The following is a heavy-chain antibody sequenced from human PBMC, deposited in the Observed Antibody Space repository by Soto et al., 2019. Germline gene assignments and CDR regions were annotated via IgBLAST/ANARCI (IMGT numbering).Heavy chain of an antibody. CDR2: IYSSGST. CDR3: ARGQRFSDWFEP. D-gene: IGHD3-3*01. J-gene: IGHJ5*02. V-gene: IGHV4-4*07. CDR1: GGAISTYY. Sequence: SETLSLTCTVSGGAISTYYWTRILQPAGKGLEWIGRIYSSGSTKYNPSLQSRVTMSLDTSNNQFSLRLTSVTAADTDVYYCARGQRFSDWFEPGGQGTLVTVSS.